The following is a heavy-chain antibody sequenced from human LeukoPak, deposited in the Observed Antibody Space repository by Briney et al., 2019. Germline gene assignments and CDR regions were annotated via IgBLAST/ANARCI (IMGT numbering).Heavy chain of an antibody. CDR3: ARKVKGVTSYYFDY. Sequence: GGSLRLSCAASGFTFSDYYMSWIRQAPGKGLERVSYISSSGSTIYYADSVKGRFTISRDNTKNSLYLQMNSLRAEDTAVYYCARKVKGVTSYYFDYWGQGTLVTVSS. CDR1: GFTFSDYY. V-gene: IGHV3-11*01. D-gene: IGHD2-2*01. CDR2: ISSSGSTI. J-gene: IGHJ4*02.